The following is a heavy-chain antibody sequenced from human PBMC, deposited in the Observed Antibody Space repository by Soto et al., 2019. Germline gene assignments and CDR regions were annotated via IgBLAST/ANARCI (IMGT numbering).Heavy chain of an antibody. J-gene: IGHJ3*02. CDR3: VKDRDIVVVIDATATGAFDI. Sequence: LRLSCAASRFTFRSFGMSWVRQPPGKGLEWVSSVSAVGANTYYADSVKGRFTISRDNSKNTLYLQMNSLRAEDTAVYYCVKDRDIVVVIDATATGAFDIWGQGTMVTVS. CDR1: RFTFRSFG. V-gene: IGHV3-23*01. D-gene: IGHD2-21*01. CDR2: VSAVGANT.